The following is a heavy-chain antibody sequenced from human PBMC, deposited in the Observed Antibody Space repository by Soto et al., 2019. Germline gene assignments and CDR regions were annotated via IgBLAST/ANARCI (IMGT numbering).Heavy chain of an antibody. D-gene: IGHD3-3*01. Sequence: SDTLSLTCAVYIGSFSGYYWTWIRQPPGKGLEWIGEINHRGSTKYNPALKSRVTISVDTSKNQISLKLSSVTAADTAVYYCARGADFWTGIPFDYWGRGTLVTVSS. V-gene: IGHV4-34*01. CDR2: INHRGST. CDR3: ARGADFWTGIPFDY. CDR1: IGSFSGYY. J-gene: IGHJ4*02.